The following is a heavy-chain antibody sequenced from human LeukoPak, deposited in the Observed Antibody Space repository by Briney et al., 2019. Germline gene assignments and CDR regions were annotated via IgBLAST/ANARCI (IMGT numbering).Heavy chain of an antibody. Sequence: GGSLRLSCTASGFTLGSHDMHWVRQIPGQGLEWVAAVSSGFHAFFADSVKGRFTISRDNSKNTLYLQMNSLRAEDTAVYYCAKSALPAAIYSCWFDPWGQGTLVTVSS. V-gene: IGHV3-30*18. J-gene: IGHJ5*02. CDR3: AKSALPAAIYSCWFDP. D-gene: IGHD2-2*01. CDR1: GFTLGSHD. CDR2: VSSGFHA.